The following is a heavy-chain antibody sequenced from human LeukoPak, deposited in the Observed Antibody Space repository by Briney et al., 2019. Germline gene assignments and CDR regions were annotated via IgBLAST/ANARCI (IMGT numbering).Heavy chain of an antibody. CDR3: ARYIETPRRDLDY. J-gene: IGHJ4*02. CDR1: GFTFSSYW. D-gene: IGHD4-23*01. Sequence: GGSLRLSCAASGFTFSSYWMSWVRQAPGKGLEWVANIKQDGSEKYYVDSVKGRFTISRDNAKNSVYLQMNTLRAEDTAVYYCARYIETPRRDLDYWGQGTLVTVSS. V-gene: IGHV3-7*01. CDR2: IKQDGSEK.